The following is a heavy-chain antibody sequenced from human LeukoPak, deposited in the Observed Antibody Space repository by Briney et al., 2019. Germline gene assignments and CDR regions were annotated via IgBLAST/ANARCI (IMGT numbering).Heavy chain of an antibody. Sequence: GGSLRLSCAASGFTFSSYGMHWVRQAPGKGLEWVAVISYDGSNKYYADSAKGRFTISRDNSKNTLYLQMNSLRAEDTAVYYCARDTNLSIAATGDGLFDYWGQGTLVTVSS. CDR3: ARDTNLSIAATGDGLFDY. D-gene: IGHD6-13*01. V-gene: IGHV3-30*03. J-gene: IGHJ4*02. CDR1: GFTFSSYG. CDR2: ISYDGSNK.